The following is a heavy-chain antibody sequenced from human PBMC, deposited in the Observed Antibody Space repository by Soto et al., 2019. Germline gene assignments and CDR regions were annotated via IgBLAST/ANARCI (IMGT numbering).Heavy chain of an antibody. CDR2: VYYTGST. J-gene: IGHJ4*02. CDR3: ARQNRCLAADYFDY. V-gene: IGHV4-59*08. D-gene: IGHD6-13*01. Sequence: QVQLQESGPGLVKPSETLSLTCTVSGGSISNYYWSWIRQPPGKGLEYIGYVYYTGSTDYNPSLKNRVTMSVDTSRNQFSLKLSSVTAADTAVYYCARQNRCLAADYFDYWGPGTLVTVSS. CDR1: GGSISNYY.